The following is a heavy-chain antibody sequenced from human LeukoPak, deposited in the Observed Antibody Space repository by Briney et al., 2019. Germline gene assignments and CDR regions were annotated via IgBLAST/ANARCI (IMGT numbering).Heavy chain of an antibody. Sequence: GGSLRLSCAASGVTFSSYAMHWVRQAPGKGLEWVAVISYDGSNKYYADSVKGRFTISRDNSMNTLYLQMNSLRVDDTAVYYCAREQVVVGRGYYGMDVWGQGTTVTVSS. V-gene: IGHV3-30*14. J-gene: IGHJ6*02. CDR3: AREQVVVGRGYYGMDV. CDR1: GVTFSSYA. D-gene: IGHD2-2*01. CDR2: ISYDGSNK.